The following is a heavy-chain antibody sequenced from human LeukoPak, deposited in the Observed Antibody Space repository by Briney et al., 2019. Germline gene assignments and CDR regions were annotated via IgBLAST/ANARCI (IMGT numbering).Heavy chain of an antibody. CDR2: IIPILGIA. Sequence: GASVDVSCKASGGTFSSYTISWVRQAPGQGLEWMGRIIPILGIANYAQKFQGRVTITADKSTSTAYMELSSLRSEDTAVYYCARSLTPGGFDYWGQGTLVTVSS. CDR3: ARSLTPGGFDY. CDR1: GGTFSSYT. J-gene: IGHJ4*02. D-gene: IGHD1-1*01. V-gene: IGHV1-69*02.